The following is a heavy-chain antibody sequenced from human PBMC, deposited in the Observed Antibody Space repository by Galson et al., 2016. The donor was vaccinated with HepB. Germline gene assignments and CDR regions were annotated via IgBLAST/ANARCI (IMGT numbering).Heavy chain of an antibody. J-gene: IGHJ4*02. D-gene: IGHD5-24*01. CDR1: GFTFSDYG. V-gene: IGHV3-30*18. CDR3: AKDAYTWRWLLSFFPDY. CDR2: LSFDGITK. Sequence: SLRLSCAASGFTFSDYGIHWIRQAPGKGLESVAVLSFDGITKYYADSVKGRFTISRDNSKNTVYLQMNSLRAEDTAVYYCAKDAYTWRWLLSFFPDYWGQGTLVTVSS.